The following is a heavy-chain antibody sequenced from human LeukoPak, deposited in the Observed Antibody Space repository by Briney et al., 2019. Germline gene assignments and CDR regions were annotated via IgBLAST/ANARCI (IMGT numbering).Heavy chain of an antibody. CDR1: GYTFTSYG. CDR3: ASPGADILTGYYNY. CDR2: ISAYNGNT. V-gene: IGHV1-18*01. D-gene: IGHD3-9*01. Sequence: GASVKVSCKASGYTFTSYGISWVRQAPGQGLEWMGWISAYNGNTNYAQKLQGRVTMTTDTSTSTAYMELRSLRSDDTAVYYCASPGADILTGYYNYWGQGTLVTVSS. J-gene: IGHJ4*02.